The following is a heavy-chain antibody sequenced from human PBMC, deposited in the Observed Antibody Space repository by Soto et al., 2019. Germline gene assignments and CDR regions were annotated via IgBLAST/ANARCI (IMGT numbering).Heavy chain of an antibody. Sequence: PGGSLRLSCAASGFTFSSYSMNWVRQAPGKGLEWVSYISSSSSTIYYADSVKGRFTISRDNAKNSLYLQMNSLRDEDTAVYYCARDGMVRGVIIRQYYWGQGTLVTVSS. CDR1: GFTFSSYS. CDR2: ISSSSSTI. CDR3: ARDGMVRGVIIRQYY. J-gene: IGHJ4*02. D-gene: IGHD3-10*01. V-gene: IGHV3-48*02.